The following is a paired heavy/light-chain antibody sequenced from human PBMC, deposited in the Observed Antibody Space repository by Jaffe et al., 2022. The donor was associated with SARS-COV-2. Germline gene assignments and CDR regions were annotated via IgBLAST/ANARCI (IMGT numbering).Light chain of an antibody. V-gene: IGLV1-47*01. CDR3: ASWDDSLSGFWV. CDR1: TSNIGSNL. Sequence: QSVLTQPPSASGTPGQRVTISCSGSTSNIGSNLVYWYQHLPGTAPKLLIYRNDQRPSGVPDRFSGSKSGTSASLAIIGLRSEDEADYYCASWDDSLSGFWVFGGGTRLTVL. CDR2: RND. J-gene: IGLJ3*02.
Heavy chain of an antibody. CDR1: GGSLTDYY. Sequence: QVQLQQWGAGLLKPSETLSLTCGLYGGSLTDYYWSWIRQPPGKGLEWIGEINHNGYTNYNPSLKTRTTMSVDTSKKQFSLKLTSLTAADRGVYYCARGPYSGGWKENWDYWSQGTLVSVSS. CDR2: INHNGYT. D-gene: IGHD6-19*01. J-gene: IGHJ4*02. CDR3: ARGPYSGGWKENWDY. V-gene: IGHV4-34*01.